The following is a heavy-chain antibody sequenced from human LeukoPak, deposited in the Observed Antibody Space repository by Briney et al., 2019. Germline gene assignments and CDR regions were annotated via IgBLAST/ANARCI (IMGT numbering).Heavy chain of an antibody. Sequence: ASVKVSCKASGYTFTSYGISWVRQAPGQGLEWMGWISAYNGNTNYAQKFQGRVTMTRDTSISTAYMELSRLRSDDTAVYYCARDRGVDYCSGGSCSHYYYYMDVWGKGTTVTISS. D-gene: IGHD2-15*01. CDR1: GYTFTSYG. CDR3: ARDRGVDYCSGGSCSHYYYYMDV. J-gene: IGHJ6*03. CDR2: ISAYNGNT. V-gene: IGHV1-18*01.